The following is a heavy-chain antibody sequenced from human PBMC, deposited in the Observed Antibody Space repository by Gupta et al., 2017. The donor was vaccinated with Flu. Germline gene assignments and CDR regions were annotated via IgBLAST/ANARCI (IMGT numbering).Heavy chain of an antibody. CDR2: IYTSGST. V-gene: IGHV4-61*02. Sequence: QVQLQESGPGLVKPSQTLSLTCTVSGGSISSGSYYWSWIRQPAGKGLEWIGRIYTSGSTNYNPSLKSRVTISVDTSKNQFSLKLSSVTAADTAVYYCARDWCSSTSCYKGNWFDPWGQGTLVTVSS. D-gene: IGHD2-2*02. J-gene: IGHJ5*02. CDR3: ARDWCSSTSCYKGNWFDP. CDR1: GGSISSGSYY.